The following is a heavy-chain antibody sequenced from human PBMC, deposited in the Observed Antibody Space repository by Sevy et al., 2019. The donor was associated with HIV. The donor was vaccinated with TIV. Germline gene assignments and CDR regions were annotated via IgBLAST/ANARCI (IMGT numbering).Heavy chain of an antibody. D-gene: IGHD3-10*01. J-gene: IGHJ3*02. CDR2: IWYDGSNK. V-gene: IGHV3-33*06. Sequence: GGSLRLSCAASGFTFSSYDMHWVRQAPGKGLEWVAVIWYDGSNKYYADSVKGRFTISRDNSKNTLYLQMNSLRAEDTAVYYCAKPGAWFGESPDAFDIWGQGTMVTVSS. CDR1: GFTFSSYD. CDR3: AKPGAWFGESPDAFDI.